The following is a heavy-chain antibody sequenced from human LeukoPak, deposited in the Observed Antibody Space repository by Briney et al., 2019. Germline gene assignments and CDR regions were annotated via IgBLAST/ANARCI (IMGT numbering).Heavy chain of an antibody. V-gene: IGHV3-21*01. Sequence: GGSLRLSCAASGFTFSSYSMDWVRQAPGKGLEWVSSISSSSSYIYYADSVKGRFTISRDNAKNSLYLQMNSLRADDTAVYYCARYYYDSSGYYYPFDYWGQGTLVTVSS. CDR2: ISSSSSYI. CDR3: ARYYYDSSGYYYPFDY. CDR1: GFTFSSYS. D-gene: IGHD3-22*01. J-gene: IGHJ4*02.